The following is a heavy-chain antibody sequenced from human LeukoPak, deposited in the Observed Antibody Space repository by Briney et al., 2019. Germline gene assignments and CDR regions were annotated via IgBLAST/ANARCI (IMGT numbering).Heavy chain of an antibody. CDR1: GFTFSSYG. CDR2: IWYDGSNK. V-gene: IGHV3-33*01. Sequence: GGSLRLSCAASGFTFSSYGMHWVRQAPGKGLEWVAVIWYDGSNKYYADSVKGRFTISRDNSKNTLYLQMNSLRAEDTAVYYCARVAGKYYYYGMDVWGQGTTVTVSS. J-gene: IGHJ6*02. D-gene: IGHD4-23*01. CDR3: ARVAGKYYYYGMDV.